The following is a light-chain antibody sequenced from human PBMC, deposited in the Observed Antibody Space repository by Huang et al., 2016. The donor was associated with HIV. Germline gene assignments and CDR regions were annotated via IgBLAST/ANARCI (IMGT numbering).Light chain of an antibody. CDR3: HQYYNTPYT. Sequence: DIVMTQSPDSLAVSLGERATINCKSSQSVLDNSNNKNCLAWVQQKPGQPPKLRIYWASSRASGVPDRFSGSGSGTDFTLTISSLQAEDVAVYYCHQYYNTPYTFGQGTKLEIK. V-gene: IGKV4-1*01. CDR1: QSVLDNSNNKNC. CDR2: WAS. J-gene: IGKJ2*01.